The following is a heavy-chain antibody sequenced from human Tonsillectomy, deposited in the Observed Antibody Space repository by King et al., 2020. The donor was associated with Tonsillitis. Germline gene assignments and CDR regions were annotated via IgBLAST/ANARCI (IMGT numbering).Heavy chain of an antibody. D-gene: IGHD4-23*01. CDR1: GFTFSYYG. Sequence: VQLVESGGGVVQPGRSLRLSCAASGFTFSYYGMHWVRQAPGKGLEWVAVISYDGSNKYYADSVKGRFTISRDNSKNTLYLQMNSLRAEDTAVYFCAKDKFRGGNPFDNGARETW. V-gene: IGHV3-30*18. CDR2: ISYDGSNK. CDR3: AKDKFRGGNPFDN. J-gene: IGHJ4*02.